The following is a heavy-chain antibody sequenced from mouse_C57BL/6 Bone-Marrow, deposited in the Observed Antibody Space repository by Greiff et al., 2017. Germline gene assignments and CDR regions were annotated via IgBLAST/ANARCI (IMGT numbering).Heavy chain of an antibody. V-gene: IGHV1-19*01. J-gene: IGHJ3*01. CDR3: ARKRGSSGP. CDR2: INPYNGGT. CDR1: GYTFTDYY. D-gene: IGHD3-2*02. Sequence: VQLQQSGPVLVKPGASVKMSCKASGYTFTDYYMNWVKQSHGKSLEWIGVINPYNGGTSYNQKFKGKATLTVDKSSSTAYMELNSLTSEDSAVYYCARKRGSSGPWGQGTLVTVSA.